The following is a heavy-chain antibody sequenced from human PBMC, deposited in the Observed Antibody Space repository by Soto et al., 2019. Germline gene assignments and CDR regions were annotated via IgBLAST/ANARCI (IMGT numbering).Heavy chain of an antibody. J-gene: IGHJ6*03. Sequence: QVQLVQSGAEVKKPGASVKVSCKASGYTFTSYDINWVRQATGQGLEWMGWMNPNSGNTGYAQKFQGRLTMTRNTSISTAYMELSSLRSEDTAVYYCARGPTTTAPNGYYYYMDVWGKGTTVTVSS. V-gene: IGHV1-8*01. CDR1: GYTFTSYD. CDR3: ARGPTTTAPNGYYYYMDV. D-gene: IGHD6-25*01. CDR2: MNPNSGNT.